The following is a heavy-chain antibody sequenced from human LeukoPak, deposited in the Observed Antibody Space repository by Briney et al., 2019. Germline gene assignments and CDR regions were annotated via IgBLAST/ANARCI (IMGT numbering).Heavy chain of an antibody. V-gene: IGHV3-13*01. CDR3: ARAASYNYNNRPYLFDS. Sequence: GGSLRLSCAASGFAFSSYDMHWVRQASGKGLEWVSGIGAFGDTYYGVAVRGRFTISRDKAKNSLYLQMNSLGAGDTAVYFCARAASYNYNNRPYLFDSWGQGTLGAVSS. CDR1: GFAFSSYD. CDR2: IGAFGDT. J-gene: IGHJ4*02. D-gene: IGHD3-10*01.